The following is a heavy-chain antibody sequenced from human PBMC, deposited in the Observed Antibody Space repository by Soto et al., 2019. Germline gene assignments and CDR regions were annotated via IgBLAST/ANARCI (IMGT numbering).Heavy chain of an antibody. CDR2: IYYSGST. V-gene: IGHV4-59*08. CDR1: GGSISSYY. Sequence: SETLSLTCTVSGGSISSYYWSWIRQPPGKGLEWIGYIYYSGSTNYNPSLKSRVTISVDTPKNQFSLKLSSVTAADTAVYYCARQGCSGGSCYYYYYYMDVWGKGTTVTVSS. CDR3: ARQGCSGGSCYYYYYYMDV. D-gene: IGHD2-15*01. J-gene: IGHJ6*03.